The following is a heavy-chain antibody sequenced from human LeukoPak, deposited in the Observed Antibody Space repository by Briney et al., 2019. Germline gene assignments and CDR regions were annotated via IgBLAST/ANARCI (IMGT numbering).Heavy chain of an antibody. V-gene: IGHV1-2*02. Sequence: GASVKVSCKASGYALTSYYIQWVRQAPGQGLECMGWINPNSGDTHFARNFQDTVTMTRDTSITTVYMSLTRLTSADTAVYYCARGPLINSRGRHAHFDFWGQGTGVTVSS. D-gene: IGHD3-22*01. CDR1: GYALTSYY. CDR2: INPNSGDT. CDR3: ARGPLINSRGRHAHFDF. J-gene: IGHJ4*02.